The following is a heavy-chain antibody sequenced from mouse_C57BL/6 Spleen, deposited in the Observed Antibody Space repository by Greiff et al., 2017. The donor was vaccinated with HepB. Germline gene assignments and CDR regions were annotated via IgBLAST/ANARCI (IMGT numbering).Heavy chain of an antibody. J-gene: IGHJ2*01. CDR2: INPNNGGT. Sequence: VQLQQSGPELVKPGASVKISCKASGYTFTDYYMNWVKQSHGKSLEWIGDINPNNGGTSYNQKFKGKATLTVDKSSSTAYMELRSLTSEDSAVYYCARRGKGYYFDYWGKGTTLTVSS. CDR3: ARRGKGYYFDY. V-gene: IGHV1-26*01. CDR1: GYTFTDYY.